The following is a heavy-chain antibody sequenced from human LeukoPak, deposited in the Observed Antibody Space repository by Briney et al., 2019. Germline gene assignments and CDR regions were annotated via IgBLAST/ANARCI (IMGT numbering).Heavy chain of an antibody. CDR1: GGSISSSSYY. CDR3: ARLEFWFDP. Sequence: PSETLSLTCTVSGGSISSSSYYWGWIRQPPGKGLEWIGGIYYSGSTYYNPSLKSRVTISVDTSKNQFSLKLSSVTAADTAVYYCARLEFWFDPWGQGTLVTVSS. J-gene: IGHJ5*02. V-gene: IGHV4-39*01. CDR2: IYYSGST.